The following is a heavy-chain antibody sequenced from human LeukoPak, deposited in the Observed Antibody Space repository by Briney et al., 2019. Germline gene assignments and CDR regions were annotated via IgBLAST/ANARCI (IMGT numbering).Heavy chain of an antibody. Sequence: SVKVSCKTSGGTFSSYAISWVRQAPGQGLEWMGGIIPIFGTANYAQKFEGRVTITADKSTSTAYMELSSLRSEDTAVYYCASPARIAAAGAHFDYWGQGTLVTVSS. D-gene: IGHD6-13*01. CDR3: ASPARIAAAGAHFDY. J-gene: IGHJ4*02. V-gene: IGHV1-69*06. CDR1: GGTFSSYA. CDR2: IIPIFGTA.